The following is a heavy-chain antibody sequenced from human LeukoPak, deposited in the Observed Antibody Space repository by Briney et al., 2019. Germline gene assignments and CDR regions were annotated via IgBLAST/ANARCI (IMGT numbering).Heavy chain of an antibody. D-gene: IGHD5-18*01. CDR3: ARSRVDTAMVKLDY. J-gene: IGHJ4*02. CDR1: GFTFSSYW. CDR2: ISSEGSSI. Sequence: PGGSLRLSCAASGFTFSSYWMHWVRQAPGKGLVWVSRISSEGSSISYADSVKGRFTISRDNAKNTLYLQMNSLRAEDTAVYYCARSRVDTAMVKLDYWGQGTLVTVSS. V-gene: IGHV3-74*01.